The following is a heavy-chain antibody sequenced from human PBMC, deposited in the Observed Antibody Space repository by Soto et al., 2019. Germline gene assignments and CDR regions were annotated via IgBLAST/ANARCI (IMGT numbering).Heavy chain of an antibody. Sequence: SGPTLVNPTQTLTLTCIFSGFSLRTSGVGVGWIRQPPGKALEWLGFIYWNDDKRYSPSLKSGLTITKGTSKNQVVLTMTNMDPVDTATYYCAKSGSSGWYGWFDPWGQGTLVTVSS. CDR3: AKSGSSGWYGWFDP. D-gene: IGHD6-19*01. V-gene: IGHV2-5*01. CDR1: GFSLRTSGVG. CDR2: IYWNDDK. J-gene: IGHJ5*02.